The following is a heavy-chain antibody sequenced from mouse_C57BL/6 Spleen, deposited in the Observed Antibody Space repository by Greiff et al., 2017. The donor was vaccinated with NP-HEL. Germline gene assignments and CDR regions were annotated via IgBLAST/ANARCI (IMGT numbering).Heavy chain of an antibody. CDR3: ARHRDYGSPFDY. CDR2: IWSDGST. D-gene: IGHD1-1*01. CDR1: GFSLTSYG. V-gene: IGHV2-6-1*01. Sequence: VQLQESGPGLVAPSQSLSITCTVSGFSLTSYGVHWVRQPPGKGLEWLVVIWSDGSTTYNSALKSRLSISKDNSKSKVFLKMNSLQTDDTAMYYCARHRDYGSPFDYWGQGTTLTVSS. J-gene: IGHJ2*01.